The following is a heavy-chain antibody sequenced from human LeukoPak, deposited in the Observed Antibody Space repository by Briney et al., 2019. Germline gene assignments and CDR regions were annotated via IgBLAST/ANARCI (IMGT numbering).Heavy chain of an antibody. J-gene: IGHJ3*02. V-gene: IGHV5-51*01. CDR3: ARYNFSSPNPRIAVAGTPCAFDI. CDR1: GYSFPSFW. CDR2: IYPGDSDT. Sequence: LGESLQISCKGSGYSFPSFWIGWVRQMPGKGLEWMGIIYPGDSDTRYSPSFEGQVTISADKSISTAYLQWSSLQASDTAMYYCARYNFSSPNPRIAVAGTPCAFDIWGQGTMVTVSS. D-gene: IGHD6-19*01.